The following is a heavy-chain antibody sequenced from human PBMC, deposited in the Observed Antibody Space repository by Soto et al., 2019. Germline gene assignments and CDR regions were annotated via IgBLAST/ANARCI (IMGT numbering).Heavy chain of an antibody. CDR1: GFTFSDYY. D-gene: IGHD3-10*01. J-gene: IGHJ5*02. CDR3: ARVRYYDSGSSITWFDP. V-gene: IGHV3-11*01. Sequence: QVQLVESGGGLVKPGGSLRLSCAASGFTFSDYYMSWIRQAPGKGLEWVSYISSSGSTIYYSDSVKGRFTISRDNANTSLYLQMHSLRAEDTAVYYGARVRYYDSGSSITWFDPWVQGTLFTVSS. CDR2: ISSSGSTI.